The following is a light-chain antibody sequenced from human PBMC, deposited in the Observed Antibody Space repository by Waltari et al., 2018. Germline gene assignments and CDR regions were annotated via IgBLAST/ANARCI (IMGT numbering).Light chain of an antibody. CDR2: SNY. Sequence: QSVLTQPPSASGTPGQRVTIYCSGTSSNIGSYTVNWYQQLPGTAPKLLIYSNYQRPSGVPDRFSGSKSGTSASLAISGLQSEDEADYYCATWDNSLNGAVFGGGTQLTVL. V-gene: IGLV1-44*01. CDR1: SSNIGSYT. CDR3: ATWDNSLNGAV. J-gene: IGLJ7*01.